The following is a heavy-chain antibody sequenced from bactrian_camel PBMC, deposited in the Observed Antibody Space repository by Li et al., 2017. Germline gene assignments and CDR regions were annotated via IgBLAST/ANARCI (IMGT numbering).Heavy chain of an antibody. CDR2: IRTDGFK. V-gene: IGHV3S53*01. Sequence: QLVESGGGSVQAGGSLRLSCVYSGDTYRTNCMGWFRQAPGKEREGVATIRTDGFKNYGDSARDRFIISSDNANNILYLEMSDLKPEDTAMYYCAADLRSGDCYTILWSDHFGYWAQGTQVTVS. CDR3: AADLRSGDCYTILWSDHFGY. J-gene: IGHJ6*01. D-gene: IGHD2*01. CDR1: GDTYRTNC.